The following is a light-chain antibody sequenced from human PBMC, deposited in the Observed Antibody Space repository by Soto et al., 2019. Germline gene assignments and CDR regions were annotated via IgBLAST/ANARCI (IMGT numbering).Light chain of an antibody. J-gene: IGKJ4*01. CDR3: QQFDNLPLT. CDR2: DVS. CDR1: QDISNY. V-gene: IGKV1-33*01. Sequence: DLQMTQSPSSLSVSVGDRVTITCQASQDISNYLNWYQQKPGKAPKILIYDVSVLEAGVPSRFSGGGSGTHFTLTISSLQAEDAATYYCQQFDNLPLTFAGGTKVEIK.